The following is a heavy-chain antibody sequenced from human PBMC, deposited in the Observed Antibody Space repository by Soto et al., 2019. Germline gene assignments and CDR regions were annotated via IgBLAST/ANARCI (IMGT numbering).Heavy chain of an antibody. CDR1: GFTFKNYD. V-gene: IGHV3-23*01. Sequence: EVELLESGGGLVQPGGSLRLSCVASGFTFKNYDMRWIHQAPGKGLEWVSGISGSGGVTYYGDSVKGRFTISRDTSKNTLYLQMNRLRAEDTAIYYCAKNRRLRSYYESAGHYDNWGQGTLVTVSS. CDR2: ISGSGGVT. CDR3: AKNRRLRSYYESAGHYDN. J-gene: IGHJ4*02. D-gene: IGHD3-10*01.